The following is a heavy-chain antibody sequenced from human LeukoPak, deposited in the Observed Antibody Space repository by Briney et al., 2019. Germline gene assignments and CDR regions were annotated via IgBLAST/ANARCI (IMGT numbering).Heavy chain of an antibody. D-gene: IGHD3-10*01. Sequence: GGSLRLSCAASGFTFDDYGMSWVRQAPGKGPEWVSGINWNGGSTGYADSVKGRFTISRDNAKNSLYLQMNSLGAEDTAVYYCAKPGEGSWLDPWGQGTLVTVSS. V-gene: IGHV3-20*04. J-gene: IGHJ5*02. CDR2: INWNGGST. CDR1: GFTFDDYG. CDR3: AKPGEGSWLDP.